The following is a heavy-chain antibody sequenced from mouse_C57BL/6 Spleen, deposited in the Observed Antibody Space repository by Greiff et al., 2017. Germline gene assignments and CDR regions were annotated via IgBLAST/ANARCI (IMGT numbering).Heavy chain of an antibody. CDR2: ILPGSGST. CDR1: GYTFTGYW. D-gene: IGHD2-4*01. V-gene: IGHV1-9*01. Sequence: QVQLKQSGADLMKPGASVKLSCTATGYTFTGYWIEWVKQRPGHGLEWIGEILPGSGSTNYNEKFKGKATFTADTSSNTAYMQLSSLTTEDSAIYYCARGDYDYDTDAMDYWGQGTSVTVSS. CDR3: ARGDYDYDTDAMDY. J-gene: IGHJ4*01.